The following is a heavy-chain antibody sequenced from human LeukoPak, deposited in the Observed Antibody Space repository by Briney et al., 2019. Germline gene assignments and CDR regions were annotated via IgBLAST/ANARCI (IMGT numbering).Heavy chain of an antibody. CDR2: ISGSGGST. CDR1: GFTFSSYS. D-gene: IGHD2-15*01. J-gene: IGHJ4*02. CDR3: AKVPFVVVVAATQYYFDY. Sequence: PGGSLRLSCAASGFTFSSYSMNWVRQAPGKGLEWVSAISGSGGSTYYADSVKGRFTISRDNSKNTLYLQMNSLRAEDTAVYYCAKVPFVVVVAATQYYFDYWGQGTLVTVSS. V-gene: IGHV3-23*01.